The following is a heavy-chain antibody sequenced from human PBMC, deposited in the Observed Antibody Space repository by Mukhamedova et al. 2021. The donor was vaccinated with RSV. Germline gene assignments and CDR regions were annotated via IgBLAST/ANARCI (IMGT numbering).Heavy chain of an antibody. CDR3: ARVIGGTFDI. Sequence: GSNKYYADSVKGRFTISRDNSKNTLYLQMNSLRAEDTAVYYCARVIGGTFDIWGQGTMVTVSS. D-gene: IGHD3-16*01. J-gene: IGHJ3*02. CDR2: GSNK. V-gene: IGHV3-33*01.